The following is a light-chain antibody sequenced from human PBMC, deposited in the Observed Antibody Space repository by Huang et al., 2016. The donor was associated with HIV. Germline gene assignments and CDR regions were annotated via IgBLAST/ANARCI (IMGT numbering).Light chain of an antibody. CDR3: QQYNHWRT. J-gene: IGKJ1*01. Sequence: EMVMTQSPATLSVSPGDRATLSCRASQNINTNLAWYQHKPGQAPRLLLYGASTRATGVPARFSGGGSGTEFTLTFSSLQSEDFAIYYCQQYNHWRTFGQGTKVEIK. CDR1: QNINTN. V-gene: IGKV3-15*01. CDR2: GAS.